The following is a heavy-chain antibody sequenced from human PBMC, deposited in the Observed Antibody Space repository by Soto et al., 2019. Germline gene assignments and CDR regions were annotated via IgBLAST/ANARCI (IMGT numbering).Heavy chain of an antibody. CDR3: ARDLAVGLVDY. V-gene: IGHV1-18*01. D-gene: IGHD6-19*01. CDR2: ISAYNGNT. J-gene: IGHJ4*02. CDR1: GYTFTSSG. Sequence: QVQLVQSGAEVKKPGASVKVSCKASGYTFTSSGISWVRQAPGQGLEWMGWISAYNGNTKYAQKLQGRVTMTTDTSTSRAYMEVRSLRSDDTAVYYCARDLAVGLVDYWGQGTLVTVSS.